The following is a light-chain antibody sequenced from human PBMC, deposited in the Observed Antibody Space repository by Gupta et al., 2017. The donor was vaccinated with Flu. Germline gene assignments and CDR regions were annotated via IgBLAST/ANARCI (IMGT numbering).Light chain of an antibody. J-gene: IGKJ2*01. V-gene: IGKV1-5*03. CDR2: KAS. Sequence: DIQMTQSPSSLSASVGDRVTITCRASRNINDWLAWYQQRPGKAPQVLISKASKLESGVPSRFSGSGSGTEFTLTISSLQPEDLATYYCQRYSDIFTFGQGTKLEIE. CDR3: QRYSDIFT. CDR1: RNINDW.